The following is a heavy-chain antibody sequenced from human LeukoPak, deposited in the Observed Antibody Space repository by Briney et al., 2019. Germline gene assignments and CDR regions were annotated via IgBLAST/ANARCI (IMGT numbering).Heavy chain of an antibody. CDR2: INPSGGRT. J-gene: IGHJ5*02. Sequence: GASVKVSCKASGYTFTSYYMHWVRQAPGQGLEWMGIINPSGGRTSYAQRFQGRVTMTRDMSTSTVYMELSSLRSEDTAVYYCARVSSRIAVAGDWFDPWGQGTLVSVSS. V-gene: IGHV1-46*01. CDR3: ARVSSRIAVAGDWFDP. D-gene: IGHD6-19*01. CDR1: GYTFTSYY.